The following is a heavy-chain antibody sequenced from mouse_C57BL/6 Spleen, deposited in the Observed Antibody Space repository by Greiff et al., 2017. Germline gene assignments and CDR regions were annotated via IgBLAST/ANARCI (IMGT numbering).Heavy chain of an antibody. J-gene: IGHJ3*01. V-gene: IGHV1-39*01. Sequence: VQLKQSGPELVKPGASVKLSCKASGYSFTDYNMNWVKQSTGKSLEWIGVINPNSGTTSYNQKFKGKATLTVAQSSSTAYMQPNSLTSEDSAVYCCSMSDYADPGFAYWGQGTLVTVSA. CDR2: INPNSGTT. D-gene: IGHD2-4*01. CDR3: SMSDYADPGFAY. CDR1: GYSFTDYN.